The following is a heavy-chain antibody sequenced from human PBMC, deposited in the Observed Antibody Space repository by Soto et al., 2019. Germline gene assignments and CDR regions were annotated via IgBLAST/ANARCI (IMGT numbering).Heavy chain of an antibody. CDR2: MSPNSGNT. Sequence: ASVKVSCKASGYAFTSYDINWVRQATGQGLEWMGWMSPNSGNTGYAQKFQGRVTMTRNTSISTAYMELSSLRSEDTAVYYCARGLSRLSDWRDYWGQGTLVTVSS. V-gene: IGHV1-8*01. J-gene: IGHJ4*02. CDR1: GYAFTSYD. CDR3: ARGLSRLSDWRDY. D-gene: IGHD2-21*02.